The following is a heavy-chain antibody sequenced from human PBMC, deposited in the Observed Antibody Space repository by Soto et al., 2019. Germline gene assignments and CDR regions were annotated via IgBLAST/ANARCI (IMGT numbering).Heavy chain of an antibody. CDR2: SNPSGENT. V-gene: IGHV1-46*01. Sequence: ASVHVSCQASGYTLTHYQVYWVRQAPGRGQEWLVMSNPSGENTTYAHNLQGRITMSRDTSKNTDYMELSSLRSEDAAEYYGAREAINSGGYCRYFHHWGQGTLVTVSS. CDR3: AREAINSGGYCRYFHH. CDR1: GYTLTHYQ. J-gene: IGHJ1*01. D-gene: IGHD3-22*01.